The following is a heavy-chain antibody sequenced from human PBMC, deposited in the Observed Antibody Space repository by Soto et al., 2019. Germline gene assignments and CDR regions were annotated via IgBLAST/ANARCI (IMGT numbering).Heavy chain of an antibody. Sequence: SETLSLTCTVSGGSVSSGSYYWSWIRQPPGKGLEWIGYIYYSGSTNYNPSLKSRVTISVDTSKNQFSLKLSSVTAADTAVYYCARDGKSEAGIDYWGQGTLVTVSS. CDR3: ARDGKSEAGIDY. V-gene: IGHV4-61*01. CDR2: IYYSGST. CDR1: GGSVSSGSYY. J-gene: IGHJ4*02. D-gene: IGHD6-19*01.